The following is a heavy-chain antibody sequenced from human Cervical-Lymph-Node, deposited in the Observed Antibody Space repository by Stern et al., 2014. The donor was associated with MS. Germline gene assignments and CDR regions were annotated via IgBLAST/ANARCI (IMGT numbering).Heavy chain of an antibody. D-gene: IGHD6-13*01. CDR3: ARHLVRLAAAGFNP. CDR1: GFTFSDYY. CDR2: ISASGVAT. Sequence: VQLEESGGGLVKPGGSLRLTCAASGFTFSDYYMSWVRQAPGKGLEWIAYISASGVATSHADAVKGRFTISRDNAKNSLYLQMHSLRVEDTAVYYCARHLVRLAAAGFNPWGQGTLVTVSS. J-gene: IGHJ5*02. V-gene: IGHV3-11*01.